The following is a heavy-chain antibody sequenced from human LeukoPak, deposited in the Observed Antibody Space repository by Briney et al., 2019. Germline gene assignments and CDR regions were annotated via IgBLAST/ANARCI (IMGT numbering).Heavy chain of an antibody. Sequence: SETLSLTCNVSGGSISGYHWSWIRQPPGKGLEWLGYIYYSGSSNYNPSLKSRVTISVDTSKNQFSLKLSSVTAADTAVYYCARDTPDSGYDSFFDYWGQGTLVTVSS. J-gene: IGHJ4*02. CDR1: GGSISGYH. D-gene: IGHD5-12*01. V-gene: IGHV4-59*01. CDR2: IYYSGSS. CDR3: ARDTPDSGYDSFFDY.